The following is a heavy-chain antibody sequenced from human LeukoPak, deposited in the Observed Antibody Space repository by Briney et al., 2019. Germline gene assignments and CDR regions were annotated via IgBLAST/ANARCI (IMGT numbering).Heavy chain of an antibody. J-gene: IGHJ6*02. Sequence: GGSLRLSCAASGFTFRDYWMTWVRQAAGKGLEWVASIEPDGSEEYYADSVKGRFTLSRGNVENSLYLQMNTLRVDDTAVYYCAQGHYHMDVGGHGTAVTVSS. V-gene: IGHV3-7*01. CDR1: GFTFRDYW. CDR2: IEPDGSEE. CDR3: AQGHYHMDV.